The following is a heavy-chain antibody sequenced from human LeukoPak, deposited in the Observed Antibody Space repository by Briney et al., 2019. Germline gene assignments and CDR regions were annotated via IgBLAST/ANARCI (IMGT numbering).Heavy chain of an antibody. CDR3: VSAVRGSSFAI. D-gene: IGHD3-10*02. CDR2: IKTDGSEK. Sequence: PGGSLRLSCAASGFIFSNYWMGWVRQAPGKGLESLANIKTDGSEKYYVDSVKGRFSISRDNAKNSLYLQMNSLRAEDTAAYYCVSAVRGSSFAICGQGTKVTVSS. J-gene: IGHJ3*02. CDR1: GFIFSNYW. V-gene: IGHV3-7*03.